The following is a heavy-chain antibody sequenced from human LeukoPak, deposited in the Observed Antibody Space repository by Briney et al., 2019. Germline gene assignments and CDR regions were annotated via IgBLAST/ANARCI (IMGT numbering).Heavy chain of an antibody. D-gene: IGHD4-17*01. Sequence: GGSLRLSCAASGFTVSSNYMSWVRQAPGKGLEWVSVIYSGGSTYYADSVKGRFTISRDNSKNTLYLQMNSLRAEDTAVYYCARASYGDYLDAFDIWGQGTMVTVSS. CDR1: GFTVSSNY. CDR2: IYSGGST. V-gene: IGHV3-53*01. CDR3: ARASYGDYLDAFDI. J-gene: IGHJ3*02.